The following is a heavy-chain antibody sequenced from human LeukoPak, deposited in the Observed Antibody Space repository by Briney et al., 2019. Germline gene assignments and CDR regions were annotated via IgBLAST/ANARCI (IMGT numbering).Heavy chain of an antibody. Sequence: PSETLSLTCTVSGGSISSGGYYWSWIRQHPGKGLEWIGYIYYSGSTYYNPSLKSRVTISVDTSKNQFSLKLSSVTAADTAVYYCARGLIVVVPAVYYYGMGVWGQGTTVTVSS. D-gene: IGHD2-2*01. J-gene: IGHJ6*02. CDR3: ARGLIVVVPAVYYYGMGV. CDR2: IYYSGST. CDR1: GGSISSGGYY. V-gene: IGHV4-31*03.